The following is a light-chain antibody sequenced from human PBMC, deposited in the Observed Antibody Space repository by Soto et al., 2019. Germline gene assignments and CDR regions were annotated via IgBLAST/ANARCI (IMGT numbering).Light chain of an antibody. J-gene: IGLJ2*01. CDR3: QSYDSRNHVV. Sequence: NFMLTQPHSVSESPGRTVTISCTRSSGSIASNYVQWYQQRPGSAPIIVIYEDNQRPSGVPDRFSGSIDSSSNSASLTISGLQTEDEADYYCQSYDSRNHVVFGGGTQLTVL. CDR1: SGSIASNY. V-gene: IGLV6-57*04. CDR2: EDN.